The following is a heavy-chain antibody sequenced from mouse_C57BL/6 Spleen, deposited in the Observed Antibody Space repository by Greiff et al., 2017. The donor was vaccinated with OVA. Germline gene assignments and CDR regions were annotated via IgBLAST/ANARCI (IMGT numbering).Heavy chain of an antibody. V-gene: IGHV1-42*01. CDR1: GYSFTGYY. D-gene: IGHD2-5*01. CDR3: ARFSNYSTS. J-gene: IGHJ2*01. CDR2: INPSTGGT. Sequence: EVHLVESGPELVKPGASVKISCKASGYSFTGYYMNWVKQSPEKSLEWIGEINPSTGGTTYNQKFKAKATLTVDKSSSTAYMQLKSLTSEDSAVYYCARFSNYSTSWGQGTTLTVSS.